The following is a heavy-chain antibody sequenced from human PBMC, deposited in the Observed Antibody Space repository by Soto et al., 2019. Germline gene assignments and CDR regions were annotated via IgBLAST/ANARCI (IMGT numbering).Heavy chain of an antibody. CDR1: GFTFSSYG. CDR3: ASTPKPVRPPDYYYMDV. CDR2: IWYDGSNK. V-gene: IGHV3-33*01. Sequence: GGSLRLSCAASGFTFSSYGMHWVRQAPGKGLEWVAVIWYDGSNKYYADSVKGRFTISRDNSKNTLYLQMNSLRAEDTAVYYCASTPKPVRPPDYYYMDVWGKGTTVTVSS. J-gene: IGHJ6*03.